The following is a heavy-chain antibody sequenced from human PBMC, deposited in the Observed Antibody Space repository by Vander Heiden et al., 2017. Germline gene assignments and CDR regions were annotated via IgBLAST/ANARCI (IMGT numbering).Heavy chain of an antibody. CDR2: IGTAGDT. CDR3: GRDPISVGEWFDP. D-gene: IGHD6-19*01. Sequence: EVQLVESGGGLVQPGGSLRLSCAASGFTFSSYDMHWVRQATGKGLEWVSAIGTAGDTYYPGSVKGRFTISRENAKNSLYLQMHSMRAGDTAVYYCGRDPISVGEWFDPWGQGTLITVYS. V-gene: IGHV3-13*01. CDR1: GFTFSSYD. J-gene: IGHJ5*02.